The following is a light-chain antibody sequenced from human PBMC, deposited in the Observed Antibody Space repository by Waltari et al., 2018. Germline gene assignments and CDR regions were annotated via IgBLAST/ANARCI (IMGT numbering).Light chain of an antibody. V-gene: IGKV3-11*01. Sequence: EIVLTQSPATLSLSPGERATLSCRASPSISSSLAWYQQKPGQAPRLLIYDASNRATGIPARFSGSGSGTDFTLTISSLEPEDFAVYYCHQRSNWPRTFGQGTKLEIK. CDR3: HQRSNWPRT. J-gene: IGKJ2*01. CDR2: DAS. CDR1: PSISSS.